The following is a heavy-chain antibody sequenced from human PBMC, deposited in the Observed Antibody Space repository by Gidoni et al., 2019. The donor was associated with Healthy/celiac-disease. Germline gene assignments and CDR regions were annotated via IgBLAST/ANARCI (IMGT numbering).Heavy chain of an antibody. J-gene: IGHJ4*02. CDR3: AKEKGSGGRLSARFDY. V-gene: IGHV3-23*01. CDR1: GFTFSSYA. Sequence: EVQLLESGGGLVQPGGSLSLSCAASGFTFSSYAMSWVRQAPGKGLEWGSGISGSGARTYYAESAKGRFTISRDNSKNTLYLQMNSLRAEDTAVYYCAKEKGSGGRLSARFDYWGQGTLVTVSS. CDR2: ISGSGART. D-gene: IGHD3-10*01.